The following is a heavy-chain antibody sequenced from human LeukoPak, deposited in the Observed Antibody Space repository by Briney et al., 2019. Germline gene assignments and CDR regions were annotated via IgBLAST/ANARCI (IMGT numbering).Heavy chain of an antibody. J-gene: IGHJ4*02. V-gene: IGHV3-23*01. CDR3: AEGRFYFDY. Sequence: GSLRLSCAASGFTFSDYALSWIRQAPGKGLEWVSAFSGNGGSRYYADSVKGRFTISRDNSKNTLYLQMNSLRAEDTAVYYCAEGRFYFDYWGQGTLVTVSS. CDR2: FSGNGGSR. CDR1: GFTFSDYA.